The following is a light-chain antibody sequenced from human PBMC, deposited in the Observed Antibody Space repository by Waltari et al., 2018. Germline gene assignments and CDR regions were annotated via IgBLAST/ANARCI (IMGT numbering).Light chain of an antibody. CDR3: QQYVESPAT. Sequence: EIVLTQSPATVSLSPGDRATLSCWASQRVRSYFAWYQQKPGQAPSLLIYHASTRATGIPDRFSASGSGTDFSLTISRLEPEDFALYYCQQYVESPATFGQGTKVEIK. CDR2: HAS. CDR1: QRVRSY. J-gene: IGKJ1*01. V-gene: IGKV3-20*01.